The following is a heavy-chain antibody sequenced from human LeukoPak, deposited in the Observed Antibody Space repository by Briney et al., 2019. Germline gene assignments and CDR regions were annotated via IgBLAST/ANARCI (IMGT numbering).Heavy chain of an antibody. CDR3: ARQTRIAVAEDAFDI. CDR2: ISYGGSNK. Sequence: GGSLRLSCAASGFTFSSYGMHWVRQAPGKGLEWVAVISYGGSNKYYADSVKGRFTISRDNSKNTLYLQMNSLRAEDTAVYYCARQTRIAVAEDAFDIWGQRTMVTVSS. V-gene: IGHV3-30*03. J-gene: IGHJ3*02. CDR1: GFTFSSYG. D-gene: IGHD6-19*01.